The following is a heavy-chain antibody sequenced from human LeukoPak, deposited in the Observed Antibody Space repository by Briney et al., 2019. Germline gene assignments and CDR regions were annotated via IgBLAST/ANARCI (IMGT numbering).Heavy chain of an antibody. CDR2: IWYDGSNK. V-gene: IGHV3-33*01. J-gene: IGHJ6*02. Sequence: GGSLRLSCAASGFTFSSYGMHWVRQAPGKGLEWVAVIWYDGSNKYFADSVKGRFTISRDNSKNTLYLQMNSLRAEDTAVYYCARIGCSGGNCYGYYYYGMDVWGQGTTVTVSS. D-gene: IGHD2-15*01. CDR3: ARIGCSGGNCYGYYYYGMDV. CDR1: GFTFSSYG.